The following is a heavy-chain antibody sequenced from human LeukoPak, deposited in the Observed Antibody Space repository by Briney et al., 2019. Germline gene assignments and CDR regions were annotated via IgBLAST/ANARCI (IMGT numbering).Heavy chain of an antibody. D-gene: IGHD2-2*01. V-gene: IGHV3-64*01. J-gene: IGHJ4*02. CDR1: GFTFSSYA. CDR2: ISSNGGST. CDR3: ARSPYCSSTSCRRFYFDY. Sequence: GGSLRLSCAASGFTFSSYAMHWVRQAPGKGLEYVSAISSNGGSTYYANSVKGRFTISRDNSKNTLYLQMGSLRAEDMAVYYCARSPYCSSTSCRRFYFDYWGQGTLVTVSS.